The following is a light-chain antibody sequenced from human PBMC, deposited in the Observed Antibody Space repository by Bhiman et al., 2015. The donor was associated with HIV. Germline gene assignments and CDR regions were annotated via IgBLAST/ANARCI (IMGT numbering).Light chain of an antibody. J-gene: IGLJ2*01. Sequence: SYELTQPPSVSVAPGKTATITCGGDNLGSKSVHWYQQRPGQAPVLVIFYDRDRPSGVPDRFSGSKSGNTASLTVSGLQAEDEADYYCSSYTISSSLVFGGGTKLTVL. CDR1: NLGSKS. CDR3: SSYTISSSLV. CDR2: YDR. V-gene: IGLV3-21*01.